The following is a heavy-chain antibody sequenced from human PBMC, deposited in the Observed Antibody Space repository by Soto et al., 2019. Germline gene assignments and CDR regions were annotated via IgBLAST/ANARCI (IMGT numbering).Heavy chain of an antibody. Sequence: SGPTLVNPTETLTLTCTFSGFSLNTRGMGVAWIRQPPGRALEWLALIYWNDDPRYSPSLKNRLTITKDTTKNQVVLTMTNMDPVDTAKLSTEDPEYGMDVWGQGTKVTVSS. V-gene: IGHV2-5*01. CDR3: EDPEYGMDV. CDR2: IYWNDDP. CDR1: GFSLNTRGMG. J-gene: IGHJ6*02. D-gene: IGHD1-1*01.